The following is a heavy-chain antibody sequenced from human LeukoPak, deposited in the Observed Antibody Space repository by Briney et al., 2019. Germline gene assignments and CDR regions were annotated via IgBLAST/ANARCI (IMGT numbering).Heavy chain of an antibody. CDR2: IYHTGST. V-gene: IGHV4-38-2*01. D-gene: IGHD5-24*01. J-gene: IGHJ4*02. CDR1: GYSISSNYY. CDR3: ARSGDDYNPTY. Sequence: PSETLSLTCAVSGYSISSNYYCGWIRQPPGKGLEWIGTIYHTGSTYYNPSLKSRVTISVDTSQNQFSLKLTSVTAADTAVYYCARSGDDYNPTYWGQGTLVTVSS.